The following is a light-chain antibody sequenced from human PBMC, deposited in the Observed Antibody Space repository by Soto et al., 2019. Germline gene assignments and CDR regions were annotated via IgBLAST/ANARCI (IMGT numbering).Light chain of an antibody. V-gene: IGKV1-39*01. CDR2: AAS. CDR3: QQSYSAPPIT. Sequence: VEMTQSPSTLSAAVGDRVTLHWRASQSISSYLNWYQQKPGKAPKLLIYAASTLQSGVPSRFSGSGSGTDFALTISSLQPEDFATYYCQQSYSAPPITSGQGGLLEVK. CDR1: QSISSY. J-gene: IGKJ5*01.